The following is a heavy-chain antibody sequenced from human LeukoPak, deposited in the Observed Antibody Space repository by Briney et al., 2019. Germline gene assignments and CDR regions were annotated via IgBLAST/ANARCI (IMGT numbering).Heavy chain of an antibody. V-gene: IGHV3-49*04. CDR3: TRDYYDSSGYYTIAN. CDR1: GFTFGDYA. D-gene: IGHD3-22*01. CDR2: IRSKTYGGTT. Sequence: GGSLRLSCTASGFTFGDYAMSWVRQAPGKGLEWVGFIRSKTYGGTTEYAASVKDRFTISRDDSKSIAYLQMSSLKTEDTAVYYCTRDYYDSSGYYTIANWGQGTLVTVSS. J-gene: IGHJ4*02.